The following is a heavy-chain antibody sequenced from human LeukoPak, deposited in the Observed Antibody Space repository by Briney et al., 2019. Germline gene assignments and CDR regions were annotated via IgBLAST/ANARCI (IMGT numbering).Heavy chain of an antibody. CDR2: IDHSGST. Sequence: PSETLSLTCAVYGGSFSGYYWSWIRQPPGKGLEWIGEIDHSGSTNYNPSLKSRVTISVDTSKNQFSLKLSSVTAADTAVYYCARGRNYDSSGYYYVSYYFDYWGQGTLVTVSS. J-gene: IGHJ4*02. CDR3: ARGRNYDSSGYYYVSYYFDY. CDR1: GGSFSGYY. D-gene: IGHD3-22*01. V-gene: IGHV4-34*01.